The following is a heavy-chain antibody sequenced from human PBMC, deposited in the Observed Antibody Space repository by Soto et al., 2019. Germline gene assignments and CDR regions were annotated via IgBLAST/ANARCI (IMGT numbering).Heavy chain of an antibody. J-gene: IGHJ4*02. Sequence: SATLSLTCAVYGASFSGYQWTWIRQTPGKGLEWIGEINDSGNINYNPSLKSRVTISLDTPKNQISLKLSSVTAADTAVYYCARHSSGNSWYYFDNWGQGTPVTVSS. V-gene: IGHV4-34*01. D-gene: IGHD6-13*01. CDR3: ARHSSGNSWYYFDN. CDR2: INDSGNI. CDR1: GASFSGYQ.